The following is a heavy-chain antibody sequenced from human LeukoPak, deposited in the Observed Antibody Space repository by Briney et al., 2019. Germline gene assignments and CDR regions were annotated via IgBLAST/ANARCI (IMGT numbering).Heavy chain of an antibody. J-gene: IGHJ4*02. CDR2: ISGSGGST. CDR3: ATCSGPTLG. CDR1: TFTFSSYA. D-gene: IGHD6-19*01. Sequence: GGSLRLSCAASTFTFSSYAMSWVRQAPGKGLEWVSAISGSGGSTYYVDSVKGRFTVSRDNSKNTLYLQMNSLRAEDTAIYYCATCSGPTLGWGQGTLVTVSS. V-gene: IGHV3-23*01.